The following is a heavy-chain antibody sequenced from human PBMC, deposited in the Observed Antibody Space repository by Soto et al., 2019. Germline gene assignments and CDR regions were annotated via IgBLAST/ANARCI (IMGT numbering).Heavy chain of an antibody. CDR2: ISAHNGNT. D-gene: IGHD1-1*01. J-gene: IGHJ4*02. CDR1: GYIFTTYG. CDR3: ARGRYGDY. V-gene: IGHV1-18*01. Sequence: QVHLVQSGAEVKKPGASVKVSCKGSGYIFTTYGITWVRQAPGQGLEWMGWISAHNGNTNYAQKLQGRGTVTRDTSTSTAYMELRNLRSDDTAVYYWARGRYGDYWGQGALVTVSS.